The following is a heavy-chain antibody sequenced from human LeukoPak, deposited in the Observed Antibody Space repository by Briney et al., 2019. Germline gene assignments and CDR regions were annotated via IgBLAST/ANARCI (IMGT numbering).Heavy chain of an antibody. CDR2: IWYDGSKK. CDR1: GFTFSSYG. Sequence: GGSLRLSCAASGFTFSSYGMHWVRQAPGKGLEWVAVIWYDGSKKYNADSVKGRFTISRDNSKNTLYLQMNSLRVEDTAVYYCAKDRRMATITGAFYYWGQGTLVTVSS. J-gene: IGHJ4*02. D-gene: IGHD5-24*01. CDR3: AKDRRMATITGAFYY. V-gene: IGHV3-33*06.